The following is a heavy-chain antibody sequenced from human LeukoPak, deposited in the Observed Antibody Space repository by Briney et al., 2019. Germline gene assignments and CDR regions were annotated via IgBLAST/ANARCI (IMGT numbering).Heavy chain of an antibody. J-gene: IGHJ4*02. CDR2: VSHSGRT. D-gene: IGHD1-14*01. CDR3: ARGVTQPGPYFDY. Sequence: SETLSLTCVVYGGSFSGYFWSWIRQSPGEGLEWIGEVSHSGRTAYHPSLKSRVTISIDTSRNQFSLRLNSVTAADTSVYYCARGVTQPGPYFDYWGQGTLVTVSS. CDR1: GGSFSGYF. V-gene: IGHV4-34*01.